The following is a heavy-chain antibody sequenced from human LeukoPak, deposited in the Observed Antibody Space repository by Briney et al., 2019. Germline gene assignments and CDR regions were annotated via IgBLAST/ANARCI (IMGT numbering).Heavy chain of an antibody. D-gene: IGHD3-3*01. CDR3: ARDLWRENYYFDY. Sequence: SQTLSLTCAVSGGSISSGGYSWSWIRQPPGKGLEWIGYIYHSGSTYYNPSLKSRVTISVDRSKNQFSLHLNSLTPEDTAVYYCARDLWRENYYFDYWGQGTLVTVSS. CDR1: GGSISSGGYS. J-gene: IGHJ4*02. V-gene: IGHV4-30-2*01. CDR2: IYHSGST.